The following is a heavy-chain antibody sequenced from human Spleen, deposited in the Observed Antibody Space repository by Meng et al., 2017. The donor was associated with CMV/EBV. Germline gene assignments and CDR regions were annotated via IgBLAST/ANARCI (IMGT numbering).Heavy chain of an antibody. CDR1: W. CDR2: IYPGDADT. V-gene: IGHV5-51*01. J-gene: IGHJ1*01. CDR3: ASLYCSSTSCYTEAPGGYFQH. Sequence: WICWVRQMPGKGLEWMAIIYPGDADTRYSPSFQGQVTISADKSISTAYLQWSSLKASDTAMYYCASLYCSSTSCYTEAPGGYFQHWGQGTLVTVSS. D-gene: IGHD2-2*02.